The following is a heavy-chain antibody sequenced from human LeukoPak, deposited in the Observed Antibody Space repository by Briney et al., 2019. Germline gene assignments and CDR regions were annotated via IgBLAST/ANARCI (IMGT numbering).Heavy chain of an antibody. Sequence: PGGSLRLSCAASGFTVNSDYMNWVRQAPGKGLESVSIIYRGDSTYYADSVKGRFTISRDNSKNTLYLQMNSLRVEDTAVYYCARLPSGSRAVYYFDYWGQGTLVAVSS. CDR1: GFTVNSDY. J-gene: IGHJ4*02. D-gene: IGHD1-26*01. V-gene: IGHV3-66*01. CDR3: ARLPSGSRAVYYFDY. CDR2: IYRGDST.